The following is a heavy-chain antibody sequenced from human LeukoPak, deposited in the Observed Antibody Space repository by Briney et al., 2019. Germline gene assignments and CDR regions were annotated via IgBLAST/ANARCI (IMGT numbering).Heavy chain of an antibody. J-gene: IGHJ4*02. D-gene: IGHD3-9*01. CDR3: ARDPTSDDDILTGYGY. CDR2: ISGSGGST. Sequence: GGSLRLSCAASGFTFSSYAMSWVRQAPGKGLEWVSTISGSGGSTYYADSVKGRFTISRDNSKNSLYLQMNSLRTEDTAVYYCARDPTSDDDILTGYGYWGQGTLVTVSS. V-gene: IGHV3-23*01. CDR1: GFTFSSYA.